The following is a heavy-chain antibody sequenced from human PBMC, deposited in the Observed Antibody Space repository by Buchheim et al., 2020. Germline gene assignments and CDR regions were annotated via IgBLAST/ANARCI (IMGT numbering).Heavy chain of an antibody. V-gene: IGHV4-30-4*01. J-gene: IGHJ3*02. Sequence: QVQLQESGPGLVKPSQTLSLTCTVSGGSISSGDYYWSWISQPPGKGLEWIGYIYYSGSTYYNPSLKSRVTISVDTSKNQFFLKLSSVTAADTAVYYCARAQLNYYDSSGYYGAFEIWGQGT. CDR3: ARAQLNYYDSSGYYGAFEI. CDR1: GGSISSGDYY. D-gene: IGHD3-22*01. CDR2: IYYSGST.